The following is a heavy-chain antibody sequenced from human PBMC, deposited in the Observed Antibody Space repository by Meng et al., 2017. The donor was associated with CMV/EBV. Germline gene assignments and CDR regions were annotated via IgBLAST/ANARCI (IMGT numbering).Heavy chain of an antibody. D-gene: IGHD2-2*02. Sequence: SVNVSCQASGRAFSSYALGWVRQAPGQGLEWMGGIIPILGIANYAQKFQGRVTITADKSTSTAYMELSSLRSEDTAVYYCAREGYCSSTSCYISRDYYYYGMDVWGQGTTVTVSS. J-gene: IGHJ6*02. CDR2: IIPILGIA. CDR3: AREGYCSSTSCYISRDYYYYGMDV. V-gene: IGHV1-69*10. CDR1: GRAFSSYA.